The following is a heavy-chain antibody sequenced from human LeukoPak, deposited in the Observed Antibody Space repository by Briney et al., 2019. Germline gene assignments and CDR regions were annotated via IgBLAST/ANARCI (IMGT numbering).Heavy chain of an antibody. CDR1: GFTFDDYG. V-gene: IGHV3-20*01. D-gene: IGHD6-19*01. CDR3: ARGYSSGWPTDY. J-gene: IGHJ4*02. CDR2: INWNGGST. Sequence: GGSLRLSCAASGFTFDDYGTSWVRQAPGKGLEWVSGINWNGGSTGYADSVKGRFTISRDNAKNSLYLQMNSLRAEDTALYHCARGYSSGWPTDYWGQGTLVTVSS.